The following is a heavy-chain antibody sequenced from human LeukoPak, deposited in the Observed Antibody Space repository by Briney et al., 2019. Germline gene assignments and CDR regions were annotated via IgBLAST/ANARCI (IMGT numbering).Heavy chain of an antibody. J-gene: IGHJ1*01. CDR2: IYVGGYT. V-gene: IGHV4-39*01. Sequence: SETLSLTCTVSRASIRTPDYYWAWVRQPPGKGLEWIGSIYVGGYTYHNLSLRSRVSISADTSKNQFSLRLTSVTAADTAVYYCVRLRGYNTGYHEYFDHWGQGTQVTVSS. D-gene: IGHD3-3*01. CDR1: RASIRTPDYY. CDR3: VRLRGYNTGYHEYFDH.